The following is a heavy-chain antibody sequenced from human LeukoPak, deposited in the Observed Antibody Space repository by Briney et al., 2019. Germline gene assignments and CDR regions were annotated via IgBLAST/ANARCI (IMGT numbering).Heavy chain of an antibody. CDR3: TRGAVAGNGYGY. CDR1: GYTFSGHS. CDR2: ITIDDGHT. V-gene: IGHV1-3*04. D-gene: IGHD6-19*01. Sequence: ASVKVSCKGSGYTFSGHSLHWVRQAPGQRPEWMGWITIDDGHTRYSQKFQDRLTFTRDTPAATAYMELRNLQSEDTAIYYCTRGAVAGNGYGYWGQGTLVTVSS. J-gene: IGHJ4*02.